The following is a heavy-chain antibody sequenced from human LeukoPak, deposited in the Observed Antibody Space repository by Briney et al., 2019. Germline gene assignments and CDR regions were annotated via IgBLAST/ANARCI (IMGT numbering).Heavy chain of an antibody. J-gene: IGHJ4*02. CDR3: ARHVPAMATYYFDY. Sequence: SETLSLTCTVSGGSISSSSYYWGWIRQPPEKGLEWIGSIYYSGSTYYNPSLKSRVTISVDTSKNQFSLKLSSVTAADTAVYYCARHVPAMATYYFDYWGQGTLVTVSS. CDR2: IYYSGST. V-gene: IGHV4-39*01. D-gene: IGHD5-18*01. CDR1: GGSISSSSYY.